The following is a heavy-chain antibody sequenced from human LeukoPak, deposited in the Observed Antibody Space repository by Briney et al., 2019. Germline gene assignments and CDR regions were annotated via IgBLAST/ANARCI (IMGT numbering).Heavy chain of an antibody. CDR3: ARHAGSSGWYRALFDY. D-gene: IGHD6-19*01. J-gene: IGHJ4*02. CDR2: ISSSSSYI. Sequence: GGSLRLSCAASGFTFSSYSMTWVRQAPGKGLEWVSSISSSSSYIYYADSVKGRFTISRDNAKNSLYLQMNSLRAEDTAVYYCARHAGSSGWYRALFDYWGQGTVVTVSS. CDR1: GFTFSSYS. V-gene: IGHV3-21*01.